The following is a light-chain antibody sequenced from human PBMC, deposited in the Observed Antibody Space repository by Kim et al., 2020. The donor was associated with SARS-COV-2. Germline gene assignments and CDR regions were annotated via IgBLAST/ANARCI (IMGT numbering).Light chain of an antibody. J-gene: IGKJ2*01. V-gene: IGKV3-15*01. CDR3: QQYNNWPYT. CDR1: QSVSSN. Sequence: EIVMTQSPATLSVSPGERATLSCRASQSVSSNLAWYQQKPGQAPRLVIYSASTRATGIPARFSGSGSGTEFTLTISSLQSEDFAVYYSQQYNNWPYTFGQGTKLEI. CDR2: SAS.